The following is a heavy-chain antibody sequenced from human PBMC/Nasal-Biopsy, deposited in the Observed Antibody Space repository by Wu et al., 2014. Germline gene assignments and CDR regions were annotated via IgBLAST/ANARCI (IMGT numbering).Heavy chain of an antibody. CDR2: VYYGGST. V-gene: IGHV4-30-4*01. CDR3: ARGLTLRGYPGHDSMGY. Sequence: TLSLTCTVSGESISRTDYAWNWVRQSPGKGLEWIGLVYYGGSTYYSPSLKSRVTVSLDMSRNQFSLTLRSVTAADTAVYFCARGLTLRGYPGHDSMGYWGQGTLVTVSS. J-gene: IGHJ1*01. D-gene: IGHD5-12*01. CDR1: GESISRTDYA.